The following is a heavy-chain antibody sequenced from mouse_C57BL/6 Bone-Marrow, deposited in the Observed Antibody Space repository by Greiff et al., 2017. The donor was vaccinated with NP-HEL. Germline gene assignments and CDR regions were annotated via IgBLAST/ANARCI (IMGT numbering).Heavy chain of an antibody. Sequence: EVQLKESGPELVKPGASVKISCKASGYSFTDYNMNWVKQSNGKSLEWIGVINPNYGTTSYNQKFKGKATLTVDQSSSTAYMQLNSLTSEDSAVYYCARSGQLRLPYAMDYWGQGTSVTVSS. V-gene: IGHV1-39*01. CDR1: GYSFTDYN. CDR3: ARSGQLRLPYAMDY. CDR2: INPNYGTT. J-gene: IGHJ4*01. D-gene: IGHD3-2*02.